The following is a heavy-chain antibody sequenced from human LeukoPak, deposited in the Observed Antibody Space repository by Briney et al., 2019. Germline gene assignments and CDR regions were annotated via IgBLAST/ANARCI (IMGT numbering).Heavy chain of an antibody. V-gene: IGHV1-46*01. Sequence: ASVKLSCKASGYTFTSYYMHWVRQAPGQGLEWMGIINPSGGSTSYAQKFQGRVTMTRDTSTSTVYMELSSLRSEDTAVYYCAREKFLDCSGGSCETALFDYWGQRTLVTVSS. J-gene: IGHJ4*02. D-gene: IGHD2-15*01. CDR1: GYTFTSYY. CDR3: AREKFLDCSGGSCETALFDY. CDR2: INPSGGST.